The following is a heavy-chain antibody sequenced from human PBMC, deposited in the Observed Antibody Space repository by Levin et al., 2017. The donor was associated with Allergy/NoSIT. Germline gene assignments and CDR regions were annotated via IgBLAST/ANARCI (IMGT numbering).Heavy chain of an antibody. CDR1: GGSITPYY. CDR3: ARVGQPANWFDP. J-gene: IGHJ5*02. CDR2: IYDSGST. V-gene: IGHV4-59*08. Sequence: SETLSLTCTVSGGSITPYYWSWIRQPPGKGLEWIGNIYDSGSTNYSPSLKSRVAISLDTSKNQFSLKLSSVTAADTAVYYCARVGQPANWFDPWGQGTLVTVSS. D-gene: IGHD3-10*01.